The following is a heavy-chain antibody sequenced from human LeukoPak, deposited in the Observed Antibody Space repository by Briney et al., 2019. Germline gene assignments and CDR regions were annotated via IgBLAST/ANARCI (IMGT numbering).Heavy chain of an antibody. Sequence: GGSLRLSCAASGFTVSSNYMSWVRQAPGKGLEWVSYISGSSGIIDYADSVRGRFTISRDNAKNSLYLQMNSLRAEDMAVYYCARDPGYYDSSGYAFDIWGQGTMVTVSS. D-gene: IGHD3-22*01. J-gene: IGHJ3*02. CDR1: GFTVSSNY. CDR3: ARDPGYYDSSGYAFDI. V-gene: IGHV3-48*01. CDR2: ISGSSGII.